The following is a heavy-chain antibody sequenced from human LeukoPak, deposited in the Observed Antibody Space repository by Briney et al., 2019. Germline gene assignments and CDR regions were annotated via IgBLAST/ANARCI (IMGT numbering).Heavy chain of an antibody. CDR2: IHYSGST. D-gene: IGHD3-16*01. CDR1: GASISSSSYF. J-gene: IGHJ4*02. V-gene: IGHV4-39*01. Sequence: PSETLSLTCTVSGASISSSSYFWGWIRQPPGRGLEWIASIHYSGSTYYNPSLKSRVTLSLDTSKNQFSLNLSSVTAADTAVYYCARRPGGRSIDYWGQGTLVTVSS. CDR3: ARRPGGRSIDY.